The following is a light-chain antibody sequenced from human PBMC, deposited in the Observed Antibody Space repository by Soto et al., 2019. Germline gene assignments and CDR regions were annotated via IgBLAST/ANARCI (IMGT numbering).Light chain of an antibody. CDR1: QGINIF. CDR3: QQLNSYPRT. CDR2: AAS. Sequence: DIQLTQSPSFLSASVGDRVTITCRASQGINIFLAWFQQKPGKAPNLLISAASTLQSGVPSRFSGSGSETEFTLTITSLQPEDSATYDCQQLNSYPRTFGQGTKGEI. V-gene: IGKV1-9*01. J-gene: IGKJ2*01.